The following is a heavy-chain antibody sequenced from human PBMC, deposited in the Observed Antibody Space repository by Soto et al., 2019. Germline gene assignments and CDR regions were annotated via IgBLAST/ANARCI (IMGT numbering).Heavy chain of an antibody. Sequence: GGSLRLSCAASGFTFSSYGMHWVRQAPGKGLEWVVVIWYDGSKKYYADSVKGRFTISRDNSKNTLFLQMNSLRAEDTAVYYCARVPYTNAFDYWGQGTPVTVSS. J-gene: IGHJ4*02. CDR3: ARVPYTNAFDY. V-gene: IGHV3-33*01. D-gene: IGHD2-8*01. CDR2: IWYDGSKK. CDR1: GFTFSSYG.